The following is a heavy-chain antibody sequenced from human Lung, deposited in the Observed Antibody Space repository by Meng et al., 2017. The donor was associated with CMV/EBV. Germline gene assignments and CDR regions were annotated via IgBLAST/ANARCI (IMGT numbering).Heavy chain of an antibody. CDR1: GITFNTYS. CDR3: ATESPGFSSSFDN. CDR2: ISSRSTYI. J-gene: IGHJ4*02. D-gene: IGHD6-19*01. Sequence: EVQLVESGGGLVKLGGSLRLSCAASGITFNTYSMNWCRQPPGKGLEWVATISSRSTYIYYADLGKGRFTISRDNVQNFLYLQMNSLSAEDTAVYYCATESPGFSSSFDNWGQGTLVTVSS. V-gene: IGHV3-21*01.